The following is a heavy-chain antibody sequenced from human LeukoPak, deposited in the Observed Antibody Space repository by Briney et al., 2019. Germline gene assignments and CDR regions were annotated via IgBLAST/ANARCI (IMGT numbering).Heavy chain of an antibody. CDR2: ISGSGGST. V-gene: IGHV3-23*01. J-gene: IGHJ4*02. D-gene: IGHD1-26*01. CDR1: GFTFTSYA. CDR3: AKDPNSGSYFDY. Sequence: GGSLRLSCAASGFTFTSYAMTWVRQAPGKGLEWVSAISGSGGSTYYADSVKGRFTISRDNSENTLYLQMNSLRAEDTAVYYCAKDPNSGSYFDYWGQGTLVTVSS.